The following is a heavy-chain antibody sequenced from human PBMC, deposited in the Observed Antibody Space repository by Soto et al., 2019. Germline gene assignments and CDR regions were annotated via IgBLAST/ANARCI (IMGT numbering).Heavy chain of an antibody. CDR2: IIPILGIA. CDR3: ARVLLGNPECDSNYEDVAFDM. J-gene: IGHJ3*02. D-gene: IGHD4-4*01. CDR1: GGGFSSDT. V-gene: IGHV1-69*02. Sequence: SPVKVSCKAAGGGFSSDTSSCGRQTPEQGLEWMGRIIPILGIANYAQKFQGRVTITADKSTSTAYMELSSLRSEDTAVYYCARVLLGNPECDSNYEDVAFDMWGQGTMVTVS.